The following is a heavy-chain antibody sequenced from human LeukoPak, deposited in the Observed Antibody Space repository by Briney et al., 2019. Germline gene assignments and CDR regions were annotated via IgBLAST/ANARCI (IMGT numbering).Heavy chain of an antibody. CDR1: GGSISSYY. V-gene: IGHV4-59*01. Sequence: PSETLSLTCTVSGGSISSYYWSWIRQPPGKGLEWIGYIYYSGSTNYNPSLKSRVTISVNTSKNQFSLKLSSVTAADTAVFYCARAKSWKYASGTYYISFDNWGQGTLVTVSS. J-gene: IGHJ4*02. D-gene: IGHD3-10*01. CDR3: ARAKSWKYASGTYYISFDN. CDR2: IYYSGST.